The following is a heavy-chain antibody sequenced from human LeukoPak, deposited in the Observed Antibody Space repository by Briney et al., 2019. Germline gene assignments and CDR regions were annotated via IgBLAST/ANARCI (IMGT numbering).Heavy chain of an antibody. CDR1: GFTFSNYA. CDR3: AKRWAAGLFDY. V-gene: IGHV3-23*01. D-gene: IGHD6-13*01. J-gene: IGHJ4*02. CDR2: ISAIGGTT. Sequence: PGGSLRLSCAASGFTFSNYAMSWVRQAPGKGLEWVSGISAIGGTTYCSDSVKGRFTIFRDNSKNTLYLQMNSLRAEDTAVYYCAKRWAAGLFDYWGQGTLVTVSS.